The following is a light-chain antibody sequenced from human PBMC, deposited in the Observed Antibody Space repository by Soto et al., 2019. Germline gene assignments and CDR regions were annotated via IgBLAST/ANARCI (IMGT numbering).Light chain of an antibody. J-gene: IGKJ1*01. V-gene: IGKV3-11*01. Sequence: EIVMTQSPATLSVSPGERATLSCRASQSVSSNLAWYQQKPGQAPRLLIYGASNRATGIPARFTGSGSGTDFSLTISSLEPEDFAVYYCQQRGTWPTFGQGTKVDI. CDR3: QQRGTWPT. CDR1: QSVSSN. CDR2: GAS.